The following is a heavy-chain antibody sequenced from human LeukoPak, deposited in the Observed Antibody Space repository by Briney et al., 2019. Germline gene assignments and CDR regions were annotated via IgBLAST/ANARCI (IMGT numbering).Heavy chain of an antibody. Sequence: PSETLSPTCTVSGGSVSSYYWSWIRQPPGKGLEWIGYIYYSGSTNYNPSLKSRVTISVDTSKNQFSLKLSSVTAADTAVYYCARGRLAAVLDYWGQGTLVTVSS. CDR3: ARGRLAAVLDY. J-gene: IGHJ4*02. V-gene: IGHV4-59*02. CDR1: GGSVSSYY. D-gene: IGHD6-13*01. CDR2: IYYSGST.